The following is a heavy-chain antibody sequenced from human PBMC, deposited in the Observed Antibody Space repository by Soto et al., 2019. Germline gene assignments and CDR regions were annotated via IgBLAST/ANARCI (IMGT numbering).Heavy chain of an antibody. CDR2: VIPLFGTT. CDR3: SRGGRVPGNGLNYLIDV. D-gene: IGHD1-1*01. Sequence: QVHLVQSGAEVKKPGSSAKVSCKASGDTFSSYGFSWVRQAPGHGLEWMGGVIPLFGTTDYAQNFQGRVTITADKAALKVYLELTRLRSEETAVYYCSRGGRVPGNGLNYLIDVWGQGTTGNVS. V-gene: IGHV1-69*06. CDR1: GDTFSSYG. J-gene: IGHJ6*02.